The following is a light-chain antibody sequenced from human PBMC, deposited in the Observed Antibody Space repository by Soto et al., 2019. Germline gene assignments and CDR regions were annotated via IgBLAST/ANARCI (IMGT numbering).Light chain of an antibody. J-gene: IGKJ1*01. CDR3: LQGTYWPWT. CDR2: QVS. CDR1: QSLVHSSGNTY. Sequence: DVVMTQSPLSLPVTLGQPASISCRSSQSLVHSSGNTYLNWFLQRPGHSPRRLIYQVSNRDSGVPARFIGSGSGIDFTLKISRVEADDVGVYYCLQGTYWPWTFGQGTRVEIK. V-gene: IGKV2-30*02.